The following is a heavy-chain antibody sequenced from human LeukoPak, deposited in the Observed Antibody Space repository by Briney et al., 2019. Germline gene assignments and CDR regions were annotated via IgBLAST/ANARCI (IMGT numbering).Heavy chain of an antibody. J-gene: IGHJ3*02. CDR1: GYTFTSYY. V-gene: IGHV1-46*01. D-gene: IGHD5-12*01. Sequence: ASVKVSCKASGYTFTSYYMHWVRQAPGQGLEWMGLINPSGGSTSYAQKFQGRVTMTRDTSTSTVYMELSSLVSEDTAVYYCARDAGYSGYDSTDAFDIWGQGTVVTVSS. CDR3: ARDAGYSGYDSTDAFDI. CDR2: INPSGGST.